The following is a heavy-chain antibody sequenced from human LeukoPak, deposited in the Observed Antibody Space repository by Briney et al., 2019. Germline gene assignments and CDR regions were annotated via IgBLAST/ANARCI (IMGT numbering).Heavy chain of an antibody. D-gene: IGHD3-3*01. J-gene: IGHJ6*03. CDR2: ISSSSSYI. V-gene: IGHV3-21*01. CDR1: GFTFSSYN. CDR3: ARAPSYYDFWTGYYDHYYMDV. Sequence: GGSLRLSCAVSGFTFSSYNMNWVRQAPGKGLEWVSSISSSSSYIYYSDSVKGRFTISRDNAKKSLCLQMNSLRAEDTAVYYCARAPSYYDFWTGYYDHYYMDVWGKGTTVTVSS.